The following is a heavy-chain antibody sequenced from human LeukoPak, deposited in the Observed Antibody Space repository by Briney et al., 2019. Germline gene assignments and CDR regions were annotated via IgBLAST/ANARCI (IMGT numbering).Heavy chain of an antibody. CDR2: IYYSGST. D-gene: IGHD3-10*01. V-gene: IGHV4-59*08. J-gene: IGHJ4*02. Sequence: SETLSLTCNVSGGSITTYYWIWIRQPPGKGLEWIGYIYYSGSTNYNPSLKSRVTISVDTSKNQFSLRLNSVTAADTAVYYCARSYYYGSGSYYNLYFDYWGQGTLVTVSS. CDR3: ARSYYYGSGSYYNLYFDY. CDR1: GGSITTYY.